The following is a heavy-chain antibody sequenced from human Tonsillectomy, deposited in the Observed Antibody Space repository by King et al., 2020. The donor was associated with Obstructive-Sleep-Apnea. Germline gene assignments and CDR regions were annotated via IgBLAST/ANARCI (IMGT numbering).Heavy chain of an antibody. Sequence: QLQESGPGLVKPSETLSLTCTVSGGSISSYYWSWIRQPPGKGLEWIGYIYYSGSTNYNPSLKSRVTISVDTSKNQFSLKLSSVTAADTAVFYCARVWEFGDYYYGMDVWGQGTTVTVSS. CDR1: GGSISSYY. CDR2: IYYSGST. D-gene: IGHD3-10*01. J-gene: IGHJ6*02. CDR3: ARVWEFGDYYYGMDV. V-gene: IGHV4-59*01.